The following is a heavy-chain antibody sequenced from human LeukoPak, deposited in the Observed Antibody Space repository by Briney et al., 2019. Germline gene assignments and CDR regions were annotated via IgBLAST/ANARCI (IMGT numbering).Heavy chain of an antibody. CDR1: GCTFTAYY. CDR3: ASEAYCSGGRCSVQRVAS. V-gene: IGHV1-2*02. J-gene: IGHJ4*02. D-gene: IGHD2-15*01. Sequence: GVSVKVSCKPSGCTFTAYYIHWVRPAPAQGLACTGWIDSKNCNTKYAKKFQSRLTISRDISIGIAYMELRRLISDDTAAYYCASEAYCSGGRCSVQRVASWGQGTPVTVSS. CDR2: IDSKNCNT.